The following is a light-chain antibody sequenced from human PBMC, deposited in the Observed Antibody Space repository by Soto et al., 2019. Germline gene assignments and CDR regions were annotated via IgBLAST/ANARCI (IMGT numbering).Light chain of an antibody. CDR2: DTS. CDR3: HQRSNWWT. J-gene: IGKJ1*01. CDR1: QSLSSS. Sequence: PGERATLSCRASQSLSSSLAWYQQKPGQAPRVLIYDTSTRATGIPARFSGSGSGADFTLTISSLEPEDSAVYYCHQRSNWWTFGQGPKVDIK. V-gene: IGKV3-11*01.